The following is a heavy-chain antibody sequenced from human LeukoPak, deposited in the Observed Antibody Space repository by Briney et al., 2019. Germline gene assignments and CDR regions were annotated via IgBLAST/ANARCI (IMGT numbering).Heavy chain of an antibody. D-gene: IGHD3-22*01. CDR3: ARDKYYDRYFDS. Sequence: GGSLRLSCVGSGFTFNSNWMSWVRQAPGKGLEWVANIKQDGSEKFCVDSVKGRFTISRDNAKNSVSLQMNSLRVEDTAVYYCARDKYYDRYFDSWGQGTLVTVSS. CDR2: IKQDGSEK. CDR1: GFTFNSNW. J-gene: IGHJ4*02. V-gene: IGHV3-7*01.